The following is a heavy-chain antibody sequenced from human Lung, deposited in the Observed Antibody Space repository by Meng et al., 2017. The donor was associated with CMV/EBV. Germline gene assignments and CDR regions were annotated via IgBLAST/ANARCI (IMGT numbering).Heavy chain of an antibody. CDR3: AGAYYYGSGGMDV. CDR2: IIPILGIA. CDR1: GGTFSSYT. Sequence: SVXVSXKASGGTFSSYTISWVRQAPGQGLEWMGRIIPILGIANYAQRFQGRVTITADKSTSTAYMELSSLRSEDTAVYYCAGAYYYGSGGMDVWGQGTTVNVYS. D-gene: IGHD3-10*01. V-gene: IGHV1-69*02. J-gene: IGHJ6*02.